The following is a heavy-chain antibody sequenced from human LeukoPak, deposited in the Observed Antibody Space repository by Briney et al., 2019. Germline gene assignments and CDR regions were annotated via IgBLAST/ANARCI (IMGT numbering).Heavy chain of an antibody. Sequence: SETLSLTCTVSGVSMNYYFWNWIRQPAGEGLQWIGRIHSSGTTNYSPSLKSRITISVDKSKNHFSLKLTSVTAADTAIYYCAAAAVAVDYWGQGTLVTVSS. V-gene: IGHV4-4*07. CDR1: GVSMNYYF. CDR2: IHSSGTT. CDR3: AAAAVAVDY. D-gene: IGHD6-19*01. J-gene: IGHJ4*02.